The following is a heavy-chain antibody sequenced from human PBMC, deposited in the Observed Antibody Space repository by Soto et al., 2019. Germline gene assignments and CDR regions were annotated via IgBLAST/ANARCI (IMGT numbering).Heavy chain of an antibody. J-gene: IGHJ4*02. D-gene: IGHD5-12*01. Sequence: SETLSLCCPVYGGSFSGYYCSWIRQPPGKGLEWIGEINHSGSTNYNPSLKSRVTISVDTSKNQFSLKLSSVTAADTAVYYCARRGDGYRLKYFDYWGQGTLVTVSS. CDR1: GGSFSGYY. CDR2: INHSGST. CDR3: ARRGDGYRLKYFDY. V-gene: IGHV4-34*01.